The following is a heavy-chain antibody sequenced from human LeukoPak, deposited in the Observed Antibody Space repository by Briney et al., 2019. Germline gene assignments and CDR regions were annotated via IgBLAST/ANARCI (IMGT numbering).Heavy chain of an antibody. CDR1: GFTFSSYE. D-gene: IGHD5-18*01. CDR2: ISSSGSTI. V-gene: IGHV3-48*03. CDR3: AVVDTAMVRATLYYMDV. Sequence: PGGSLRLSCAASGFTFSSYEMNWVRQAPGKGLEWVSYISSSGSTIYYADSVKGRFTISRDNAKNSLYLQMNSLRAEDTAVYYCAVVDTAMVRATLYYMDVWGKGTTVTVSS. J-gene: IGHJ6*03.